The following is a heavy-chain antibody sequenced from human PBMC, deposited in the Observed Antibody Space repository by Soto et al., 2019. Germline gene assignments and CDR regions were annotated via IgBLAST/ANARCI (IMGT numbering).Heavy chain of an antibody. Sequence: ASVKVSCKASGYTFTSYDINWVRQATGQGLEWMGWMNPNSGNTGYAQKFQGRVTMTRNTSISTAHMELSSLRSEDTAVYYCARDLPDYGDYPTWVDAFDIWGQGTMVTVSS. V-gene: IGHV1-8*01. CDR2: MNPNSGNT. J-gene: IGHJ3*02. CDR3: ARDLPDYGDYPTWVDAFDI. D-gene: IGHD4-17*01. CDR1: GYTFTSYD.